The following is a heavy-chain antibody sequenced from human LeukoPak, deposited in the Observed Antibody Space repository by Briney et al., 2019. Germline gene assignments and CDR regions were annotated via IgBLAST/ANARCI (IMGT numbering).Heavy chain of an antibody. Sequence: ASVKVSCKASGFTFTSSAVQWVRQARGQRLEWIGWIVVGSGNTNYAQKFQGRVTITADESTSTAYMELSSLRSEDTAVYYCAREKVTAVAGTEIGAFDIWGQGTMVTVSS. J-gene: IGHJ3*02. CDR2: IVVGSGNT. V-gene: IGHV1-58*01. CDR3: AREKVTAVAGTEIGAFDI. CDR1: GFTFTSSA. D-gene: IGHD6-19*01.